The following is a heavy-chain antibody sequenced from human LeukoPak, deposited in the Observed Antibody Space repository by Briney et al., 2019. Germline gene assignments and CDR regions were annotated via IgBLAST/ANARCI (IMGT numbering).Heavy chain of an antibody. Sequence: PGGSLRLSCAASGFTFSSYAMTWVRQAPGKGLEWVSAISGSGGSTYFADSVKGRFTISRGNPKNTLYLQMNSLRAEDTAVYYCAKRQYGDYGYYYYGMDVWGQGTTVTVSS. V-gene: IGHV3-23*01. CDR2: ISGSGGST. CDR3: AKRQYGDYGYYYYGMDV. D-gene: IGHD4-17*01. CDR1: GFTFSSYA. J-gene: IGHJ6*02.